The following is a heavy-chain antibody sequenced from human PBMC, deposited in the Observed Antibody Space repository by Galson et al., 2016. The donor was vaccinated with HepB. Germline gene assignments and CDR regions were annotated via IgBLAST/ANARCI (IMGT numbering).Heavy chain of an antibody. V-gene: IGHV4-59*01. CDR3: ARGVGAHGY. Sequence: ETLSLTCTVSGGSISSYYWSWIRQPPGKGLEWIGYIYYSGSTNYNPSLKSRVTISVDTSKNQFSLKLSSVTAADTAVYYCARGVGAHGYWGQGTLVTVSS. CDR2: IYYSGST. D-gene: IGHD1-26*01. CDR1: GGSISSYY. J-gene: IGHJ4*02.